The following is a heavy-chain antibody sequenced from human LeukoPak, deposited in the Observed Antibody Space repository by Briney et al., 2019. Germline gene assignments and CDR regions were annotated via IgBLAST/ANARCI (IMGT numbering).Heavy chain of an antibody. Sequence: ASVKVSCKASGGTLSSYAISWVRQAPGQGLEWMGRIIPILGIANYAQKLQGRVTITADKSTSTAYMELSSLRSEDTAVYYCARSPTYYYDSPFDYWGQGTLVTVSS. J-gene: IGHJ4*02. CDR1: GGTLSSYA. CDR3: ARSPTYYYDSPFDY. D-gene: IGHD3-22*01. CDR2: IIPILGIA. V-gene: IGHV1-69*04.